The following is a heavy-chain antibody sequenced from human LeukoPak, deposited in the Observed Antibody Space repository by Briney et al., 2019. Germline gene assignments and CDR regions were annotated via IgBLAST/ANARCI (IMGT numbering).Heavy chain of an antibody. V-gene: IGHV4-31*03. CDR1: GGSISSGGYY. CDR2: IYYSGST. Sequence: TSQTLSLTCTVPGGSISSGGYYWSWIRQHPGKGLEWIGYIYYSGSTYYNPSLKSRVTISLDTSKNQFSLKLSSVTAADTAVYYCARRDIAARLNWFDPWGQGTLVTVSS. D-gene: IGHD6-6*01. J-gene: IGHJ5*02. CDR3: ARRDIAARLNWFDP.